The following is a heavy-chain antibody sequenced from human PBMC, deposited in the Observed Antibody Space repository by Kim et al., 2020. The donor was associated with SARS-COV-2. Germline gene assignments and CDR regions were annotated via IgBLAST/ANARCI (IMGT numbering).Heavy chain of an antibody. Sequence: GGSLRLSCAASGFTFSSYAMSWVRQAPGKGLEWVSAISGSGGSTYYADSVKGRFTISRDNSKNTLYLQMNSLRAEDTAVYYCAKSARWLRIGVLPDKIYYGMDVWGQGTTVTVSS. J-gene: IGHJ6*02. V-gene: IGHV3-23*01. D-gene: IGHD5-12*01. CDR2: ISGSGGST. CDR1: GFTFSSYA. CDR3: AKSARWLRIGVLPDKIYYGMDV.